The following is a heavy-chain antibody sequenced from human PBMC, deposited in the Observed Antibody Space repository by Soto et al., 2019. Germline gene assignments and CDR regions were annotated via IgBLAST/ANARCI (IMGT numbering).Heavy chain of an antibody. Sequence: ASVKVSCKASGFTFTSSAMQWVRQARGQRLEWIGWIVVGSGNTNYAQKFQERVTITRDMSTSTAYMELSSLRSEDTAVYYCAAANAGPYDFWSGYYNFDYWGQGTLVTVSS. CDR1: GFTFTSSA. D-gene: IGHD3-3*01. J-gene: IGHJ4*02. V-gene: IGHV1-58*02. CDR3: AAANAGPYDFWSGYYNFDY. CDR2: IVVGSGNT.